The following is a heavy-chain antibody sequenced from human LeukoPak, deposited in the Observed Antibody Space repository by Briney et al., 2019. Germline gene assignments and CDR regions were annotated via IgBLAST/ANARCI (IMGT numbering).Heavy chain of an antibody. J-gene: IGHJ4*02. CDR3: ARAPGHMGFFDY. CDR1: GFTFSSYG. CDR2: ISSSSAYI. V-gene: IGHV3-21*01. Sequence: GGSLRLSCAASGFTFSSYGMHWVRQAPGKGLDWVSSISSSSAYIYYADSVMGRFTISRDNAKNSLYLQMNSLRAEDTAVYYCARAPGHMGFFDYWGQGSLVTVSS. D-gene: IGHD2-21*01.